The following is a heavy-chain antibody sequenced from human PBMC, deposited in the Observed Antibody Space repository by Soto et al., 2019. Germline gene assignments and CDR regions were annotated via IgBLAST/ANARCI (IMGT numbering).Heavy chain of an antibody. V-gene: IGHV3-48*03. CDR1: GFTFSSYE. CDR2: ISSSGSTI. J-gene: IGHJ6*02. Sequence: PGGSLRLSCAASGFTFSSYEMNWVRQAPGKGLEWVSYISSSGSTIYYADSVKGRFTISRDNAKNSLYLQMNSLRAEDTAVYYCARDLRGSGWYRTGGYYYGMDVWGQGTTVTVSS. D-gene: IGHD6-19*01. CDR3: ARDLRGSGWYRTGGYYYGMDV.